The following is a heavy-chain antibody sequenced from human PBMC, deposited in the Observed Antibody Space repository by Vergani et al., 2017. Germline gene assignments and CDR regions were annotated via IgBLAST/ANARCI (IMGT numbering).Heavy chain of an antibody. CDR1: GTSISSRSSY. V-gene: IGHV4-39*01. J-gene: IGHJ5*02. D-gene: IGHD4-17*01. CDR3: ARHDGRDDDGDPWGRWFDP. CDR2: IYDNEIT. Sequence: QLQLHESGPGLVKPSETLSLTCSVSGTSISSRSSYWGWVRQLPGKGLEWIGSIYDNEITYYNPSLKSRVTISVDTSKNQFSLKLRSVTAAYTAVYFCARHDGRDDDGDPWGRWFDPWGQGTPVTVSS.